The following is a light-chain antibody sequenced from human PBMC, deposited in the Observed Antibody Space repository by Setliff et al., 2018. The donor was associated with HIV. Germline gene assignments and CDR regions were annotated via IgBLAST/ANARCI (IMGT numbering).Light chain of an antibody. CDR3: CSYAGSYTSLYV. CDR1: SSDVGGYNY. CDR2: DVT. J-gene: IGLJ1*01. V-gene: IGLV2-11*01. Sequence: QSALTQPRPVSGSPGQSVTISCTGTSSDVGGYNYVSWYQHLPGKAPKLMIYDVTKRPSGVPDRFSGSKSGNTASLTISGLQSEDEADYYCCSYAGSYTSLYVFGTGTKVTVL.